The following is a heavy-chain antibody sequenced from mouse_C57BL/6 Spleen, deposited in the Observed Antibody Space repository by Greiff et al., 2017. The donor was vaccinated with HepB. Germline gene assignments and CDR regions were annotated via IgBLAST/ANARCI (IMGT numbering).Heavy chain of an antibody. CDR2: INPNYGTT. CDR3: ARGGIYYGNPYAMDY. D-gene: IGHD2-1*01. V-gene: IGHV1-39*01. J-gene: IGHJ4*01. CDR1: GYSFTDYN. Sequence: EVQLVESGPELVKPGASVKISCKASGYSFTDYNMNWVKQSNGKSLEWIGVINPNYGTTSYNQKFKGKATLTVDQSSSTAYMQLNSLTSEDSAVYYCARGGIYYGNPYAMDYWGQGTSVTVSS.